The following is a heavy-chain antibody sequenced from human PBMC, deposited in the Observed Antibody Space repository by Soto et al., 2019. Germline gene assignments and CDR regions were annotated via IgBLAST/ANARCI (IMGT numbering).Heavy chain of an antibody. Sequence: GGSLRLSCAASGFTFSGSAMHWVRQASGKGLEWVGRIRSKANSYATAYAASVEGRFTISRGDSKNTAYLQMNSLKTEDTAVYYCTRLAERTSYYYYYYYMDVWGKGTTVTVSS. V-gene: IGHV3-73*01. CDR1: GFTFSGSA. J-gene: IGHJ6*03. CDR2: IRSKANSYAT. CDR3: TRLAERTSYYYYYYYMDV.